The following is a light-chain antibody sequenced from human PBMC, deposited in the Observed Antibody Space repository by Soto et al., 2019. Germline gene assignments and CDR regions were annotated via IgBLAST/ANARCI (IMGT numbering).Light chain of an antibody. V-gene: IGKV3-20*01. Sequence: EIVLTQSPGTLSVSPGERATLSCRASQSVGRNYLAWYQQKPGQAPRLLMYGASSRATGIPDRFSGSGSGTDSTLTISRLEPEDFAVYYCQQYVRSPLTFGGGTKVETK. CDR1: QSVGRNY. J-gene: IGKJ4*01. CDR3: QQYVRSPLT. CDR2: GAS.